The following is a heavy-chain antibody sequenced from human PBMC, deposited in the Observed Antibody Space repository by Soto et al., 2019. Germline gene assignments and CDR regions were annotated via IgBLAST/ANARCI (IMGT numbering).Heavy chain of an antibody. CDR2: IYSGGST. CDR3: ARTCSGGTCPFDY. V-gene: IGHV3-66*01. Sequence: EVQLVESGGGLVQPGGSLRLSCAASGFTVSSNYMSWVRQAPGKGLEWVSVIYSGGSTYYADSVKGRFTISRDNSENTLYLQMHSLRAENTAVYYCARTCSGGTCPFDYWGQGTLVTVSS. D-gene: IGHD2-15*01. CDR1: GFTVSSNY. J-gene: IGHJ4*02.